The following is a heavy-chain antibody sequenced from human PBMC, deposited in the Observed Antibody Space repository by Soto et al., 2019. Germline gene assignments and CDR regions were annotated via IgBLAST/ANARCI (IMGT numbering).Heavy chain of an antibody. CDR1: GGTFSSYA. Sequence: QVQLVQSGAEVKEPGSSVKVSCKASGGTFSSYAISWVRQAPGQGLEWMGGIIPLFRTPDYAQKFQGRVTITADEPTSTAYMELSSLRFDDTAVYYCARDNDRLQLGGNYYYIMDDWGQGTTITVSS. V-gene: IGHV1-69*12. CDR3: ARDNDRLQLGGNYYYIMDD. D-gene: IGHD4-4*01. CDR2: IIPLFRTP. J-gene: IGHJ6*02.